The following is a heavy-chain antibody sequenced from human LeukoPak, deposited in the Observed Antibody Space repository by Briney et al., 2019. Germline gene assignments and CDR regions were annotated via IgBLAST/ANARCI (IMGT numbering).Heavy chain of an antibody. CDR2: INPNSGGT. CDR3: ARGKRMAAAGRGRNWFDP. V-gene: IGHV1-2*02. D-gene: IGHD6-13*01. CDR1: GYTFTGYY. J-gene: IGHJ5*02. Sequence: ASVKVSCKASGYTFTGYYMHWVRQAPGQGLEWMGWINPNSGGTNYAQKFQGRVTMTRDTSISTAYMELSRLRSDDTAVYYCARGKRMAAAGRGRNWFDPWGQGTLVTVSS.